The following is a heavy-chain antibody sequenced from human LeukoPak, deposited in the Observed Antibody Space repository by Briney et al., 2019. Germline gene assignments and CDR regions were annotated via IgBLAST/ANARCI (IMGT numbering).Heavy chain of an antibody. V-gene: IGHV4-4*02. D-gene: IGHD2-2*02. Sequence: NPSETLSLTCAVSGASISSTNWWSWVRQPPGKGLEWIGEIYHRGSTNYNPSLKSRVTISVDKSKNQFSLKLNSVTAADTAVYYCARWASIYPPYCSSTSCYTPYFDYWGQGTLVTVSS. CDR2: IYHRGST. CDR1: GASISSTNW. J-gene: IGHJ4*02. CDR3: ARWASIYPPYCSSTSCYTPYFDY.